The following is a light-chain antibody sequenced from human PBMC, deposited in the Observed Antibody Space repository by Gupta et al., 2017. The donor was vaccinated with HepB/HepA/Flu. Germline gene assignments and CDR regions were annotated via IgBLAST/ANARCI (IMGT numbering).Light chain of an antibody. Sequence: DIVMTQTPLCLTVTPGEPASTSCRSSQSLLHSNGYNSLDWYLQKAGQSPELLIYLGSNRASGVPARFSGSGSGTDFTLKISRVEAGDVGVDCCMQALQTPPTFGGGTKVEIK. CDR2: LGS. CDR1: QSLLHSNGYNS. CDR3: MQALQTPPT. V-gene: IGKV2-28*01. J-gene: IGKJ4*01.